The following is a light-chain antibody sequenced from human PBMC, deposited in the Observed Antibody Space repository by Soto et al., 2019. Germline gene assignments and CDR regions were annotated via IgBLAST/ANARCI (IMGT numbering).Light chain of an antibody. J-gene: IGKJ1*01. CDR2: GAS. V-gene: IGKV3-20*01. CDR1: QSFTSRS. Sequence: EIVLTQSPVTLSFSPWEIATLSCRSSQSFTSRSLAWYQQKPGLAPRLLIYGASKRATGTPDRFIGSGSGTDFTLTISRLEPEDFAVYYCQQYGSSDVTFGQGTKVDIK. CDR3: QQYGSSDVT.